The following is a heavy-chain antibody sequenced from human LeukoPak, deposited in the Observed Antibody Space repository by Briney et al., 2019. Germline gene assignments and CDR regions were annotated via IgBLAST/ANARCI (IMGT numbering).Heavy chain of an antibody. CDR3: ARSGGWGQTYYYDSSGSAYFDY. CDR2: SNPNDGDT. D-gene: IGHD3-22*01. Sequence: ASVKVSCKASGYTFTDYYMHWVRQAPGQGFEWMGWSNPNDGDTNYAQKFQGRVTMTRDTSTSTVYMELSSLRSDDTAVYYCARSGGWGQTYYYDSSGSAYFDYWGQGTLVTVSS. J-gene: IGHJ4*02. CDR1: GYTFTDYY. V-gene: IGHV1-2*02.